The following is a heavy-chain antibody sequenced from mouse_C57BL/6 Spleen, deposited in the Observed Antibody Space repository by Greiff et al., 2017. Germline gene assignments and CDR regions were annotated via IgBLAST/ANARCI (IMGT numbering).Heavy chain of an antibody. D-gene: IGHD4-1*01. V-gene: IGHV1-19*01. Sequence: VQLQQSGPVLVKPGASVKMSCKASGYTFTDYYMNWVKQSHGKSLEWIGVINPYNGGTSYNQKFKGKATLTVDKSSSTAYMELNSLTSEDSAVYYCAGWDGDYAMDYWGQGTSVTVSS. J-gene: IGHJ4*01. CDR2: INPYNGGT. CDR3: AGWDGDYAMDY. CDR1: GYTFTDYY.